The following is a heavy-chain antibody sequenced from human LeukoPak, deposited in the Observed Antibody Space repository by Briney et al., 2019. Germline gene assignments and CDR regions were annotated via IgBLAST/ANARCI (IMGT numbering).Heavy chain of an antibody. CDR3: ARGRGYCSSTFCFGTMDV. V-gene: IGHV3-11*04. D-gene: IGHD2-2*01. CDR2: ISSKVTHI. Sequence: PGGSLRLSCAASGFIFSDHYMAWIRQAPGKGLEWVSYISSKVTHIYYAASVKGRFTVSRDNTKNSLYLQMSSLGAEDTAGYYCARGRGYCSSTFCFGTMDVWGTGPTVTVSS. CDR1: GFIFSDHY. J-gene: IGHJ6*03.